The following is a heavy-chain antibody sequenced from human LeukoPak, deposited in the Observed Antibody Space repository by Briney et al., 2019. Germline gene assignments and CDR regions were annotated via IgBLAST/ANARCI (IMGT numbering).Heavy chain of an antibody. J-gene: IGHJ4*02. Sequence: SETLSLTCTVSGGSISSYYWSWIRQPPGKGLEWIGYIYYSGSTNYNPSLKSRVTIAVDTSKNQFSLKLSSVTAADTAVYYCARSMVNCGGDCYDYWGQGTLVTVSS. CDR2: IYYSGST. D-gene: IGHD2-21*01. V-gene: IGHV4-59*01. CDR3: ARSMVNCGGDCYDY. CDR1: GGSISSYY.